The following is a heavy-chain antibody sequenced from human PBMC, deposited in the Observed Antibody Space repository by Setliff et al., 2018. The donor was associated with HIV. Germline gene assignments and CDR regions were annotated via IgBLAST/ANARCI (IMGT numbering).Heavy chain of an antibody. Sequence: GASVKVSCKASGYTFTNYGNSWVRQAPGQGLEWMGWINTHSGYTNYAQNVQGRVTVTMDTSTSTAYMELRSLKSDDTAVYYCARGKTWLRFLDYWGQGTLVTVSS. CDR1: GYTFTNYG. J-gene: IGHJ4*02. V-gene: IGHV1-18*01. CDR2: INTHSGYT. D-gene: IGHD5-12*01. CDR3: ARGKTWLRFLDY.